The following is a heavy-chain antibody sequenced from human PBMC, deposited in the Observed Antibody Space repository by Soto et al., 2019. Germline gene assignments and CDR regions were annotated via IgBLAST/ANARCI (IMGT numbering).Heavy chain of an antibody. CDR3: VWGGRYYMQETYYFEY. D-gene: IGHD3-10*01. J-gene: IGHJ4*02. V-gene: IGHV4-39*01. CDR2: IYYSGDT. Sequence: QLQLQESGPGLVKPSETLSLTCTVSGGSISSSGYYWGWIRQPPGKGLEWIGSIYYSGDTYFYPSLRSRVTISVDTSKNQFSLTLRSVTAADTAMYYCVWGGRYYMQETYYFEYWGQGTLVTVSS. CDR1: GGSISSSGYY.